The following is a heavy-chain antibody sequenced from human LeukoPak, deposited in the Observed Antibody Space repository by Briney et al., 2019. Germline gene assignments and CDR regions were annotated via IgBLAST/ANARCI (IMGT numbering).Heavy chain of an antibody. J-gene: IGHJ4*02. CDR3: ARRTPYSGSYIFDY. CDR1: GGSISSGSYY. Sequence: SETLSLTCTVSGGSISSGSYYWAWIRQPPGKGLEWIGSIYYSGTTYYNPSLKSRVTISADTSKNQISLKLSSVTAADTAVYYCARRTPYSGSYIFDYWGQGTLVTVSS. D-gene: IGHD1-26*01. V-gene: IGHV4-39*01. CDR2: IYYSGTT.